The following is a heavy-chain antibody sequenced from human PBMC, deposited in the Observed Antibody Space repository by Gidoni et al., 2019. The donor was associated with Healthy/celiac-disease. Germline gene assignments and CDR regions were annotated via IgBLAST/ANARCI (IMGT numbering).Heavy chain of an antibody. D-gene: IGHD3-3*01. CDR1: GCTYSSDA. CDR3: VKPPWRGTILFPYGMDV. CDR2: IGGNGGST. J-gene: IGHJ6*02. Sequence: EVQLVEYVGGLGQPGGSRRLSCVASGCTYSSDAMHWVRQAPGKGRECVSAIGGNGGSTYYADSVKDRVTIPRDNSKNTLYLQMSSLRAEDSSVYYCVKPPWRGTILFPYGMDVWGQGTTVTVSS. V-gene: IGHV3-64D*06.